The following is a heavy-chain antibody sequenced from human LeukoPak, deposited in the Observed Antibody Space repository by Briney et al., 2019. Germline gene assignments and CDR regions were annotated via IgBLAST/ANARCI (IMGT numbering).Heavy chain of an antibody. D-gene: IGHD2-15*01. CDR2: IYHSGST. CDR1: GGSISSGGYS. Sequence: SQTLSLTCAVSGGSISSGGYSWGWIRQPRGKGLEWIGYIYHSGSTYYNPSLKSQFTISVDRSKNQFSLKLSSVTAADTAVYYCARTVVVAATWLDYWGQGTLVTVSS. V-gene: IGHV4-30-2*01. J-gene: IGHJ4*02. CDR3: ARTVVVAATWLDY.